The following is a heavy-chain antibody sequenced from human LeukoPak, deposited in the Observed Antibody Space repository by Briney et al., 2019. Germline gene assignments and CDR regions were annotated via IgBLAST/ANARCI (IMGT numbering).Heavy chain of an antibody. D-gene: IGHD3-3*01. CDR3: AKRYYDFPLDY. J-gene: IGHJ4*02. CDR2: ISYGGSNK. CDR1: GXTFSSYA. V-gene: IGHV3-30-3*02. Sequence: PGRSLRLSCAASGXTFSSYAMHWVRQAPGKGLEWVAVISYGGSNKFYADSVKGRFTISRDNSKNTLYLQINNPRVEDTAVYYCAKRYYDFPLDYWGQGTLVTVSS.